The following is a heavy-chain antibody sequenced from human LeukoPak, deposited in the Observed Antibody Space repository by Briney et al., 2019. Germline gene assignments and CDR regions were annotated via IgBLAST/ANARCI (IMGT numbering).Heavy chain of an antibody. CDR1: RFTFSNYA. V-gene: IGHV3-30-3*01. D-gene: IGHD3-10*01. CDR2: ISYDGSNK. J-gene: IGHJ5*02. Sequence: GRSLRLSCAASRFTFSNYAMHWVRQDPGKGLEWIAVISYDGSNKYYADSVKGRFTISRDNSKNTLYLQMNSLRPEDTAVYYCARDPYYYGSGSVNWFDPWGQGTLVTVSS. CDR3: ARDPYYYGSGSVNWFDP.